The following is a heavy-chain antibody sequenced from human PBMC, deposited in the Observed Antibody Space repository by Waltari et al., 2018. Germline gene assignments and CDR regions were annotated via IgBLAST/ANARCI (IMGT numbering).Heavy chain of an antibody. CDR2: IYSSGRI. CDR3: ARDVAGRAY. Sequence: EVELVESGGGLIQPGGSLRLSCPASGFVVSDYYMSWVRQAPGKGLEWLSVIYSSGRIYYADSVKGRFTISRDTSENMVTLQMYSLRADDTAVYYCARDVAGRAYWGQGTQVTVSS. D-gene: IGHD3-10*01. V-gene: IGHV3-53*01. J-gene: IGHJ4*02. CDR1: GFVVSDYY.